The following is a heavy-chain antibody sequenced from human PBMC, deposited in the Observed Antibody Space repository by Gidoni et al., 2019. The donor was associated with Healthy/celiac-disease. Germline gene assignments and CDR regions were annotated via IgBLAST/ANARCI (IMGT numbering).Heavy chain of an antibody. CDR3: ARDGIVVVPAAIAGRGFDP. V-gene: IGHV4-34*01. CDR2: INHSGST. CDR1: GGSFRGYY. D-gene: IGHD2-2*01. J-gene: IGHJ5*02. Sequence: VQLQQSGAGLSKPSEPLSPTCAAYGGSFRGYYWSWIRQPPGKGLEWIGEINHSGSTNYNPSLKSRVTISVDTSKNQFSLKLSSVTAADTAVYYCARDGIVVVPAAIAGRGFDPWGQGTLVTVSS.